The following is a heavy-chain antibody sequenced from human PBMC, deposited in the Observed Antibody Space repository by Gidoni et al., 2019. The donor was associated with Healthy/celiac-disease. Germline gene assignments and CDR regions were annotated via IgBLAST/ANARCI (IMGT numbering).Heavy chain of an antibody. J-gene: IGHJ4*02. CDR2: IYSGGST. CDR1: GFTVSSNY. CDR3: ARMGGYDSSGYYPY. Sequence: EVQLVESGGGLIQPGGSLRLSCAASGFTVSSNYMSWVRQAPGKGLEWVSVIYSGGSTYYADSVKGRFTISRDNSKNTLYLQMNSLRAEDTAVYYCARMGGYDSSGYYPYWGQGTLVTVSS. V-gene: IGHV3-53*01. D-gene: IGHD3-22*01.